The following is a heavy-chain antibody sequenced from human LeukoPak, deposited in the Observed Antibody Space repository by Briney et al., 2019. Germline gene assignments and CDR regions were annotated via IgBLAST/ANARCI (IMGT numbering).Heavy chain of an antibody. D-gene: IGHD4-17*01. Sequence: SETLSLTCTVSGGSISSSSYYWGWIRQPPGKGLEWIGSVYYSGSTYYNPSLKSRVTISVDTSKNQFSLKLSSVTAADTAVYYCARRRDDGVHFDYWGQGTLVTVSS. V-gene: IGHV4-39*07. J-gene: IGHJ4*02. CDR2: VYYSGST. CDR3: ARRRDDGVHFDY. CDR1: GGSISSSSYY.